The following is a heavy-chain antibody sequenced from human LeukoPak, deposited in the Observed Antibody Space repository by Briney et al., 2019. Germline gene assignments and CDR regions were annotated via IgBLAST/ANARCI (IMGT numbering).Heavy chain of an antibody. J-gene: IGHJ4*02. Sequence: GGSLRLSCAASGFTFSSYGMHWVRQAPGKGLEWVAVISYDGSNKYYADSVKGRFTISRDNSQNTLYLQMNSLRAEDTAVYYCASWAIAARPTDYFDYWGQGTLVTVSS. CDR2: ISYDGSNK. CDR3: ASWAIAARPTDYFDY. CDR1: GFTFSSYG. D-gene: IGHD6-6*01. V-gene: IGHV3-30*19.